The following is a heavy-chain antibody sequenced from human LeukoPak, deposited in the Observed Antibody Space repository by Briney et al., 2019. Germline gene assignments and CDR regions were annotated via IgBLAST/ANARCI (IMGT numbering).Heavy chain of an antibody. CDR2: ICYSGST. CDR3: ARGQYSGSCFDN. D-gene: IGHD1-26*01. CDR1: GGSLSNYL. V-gene: IGHV4-59*01. Sequence: SETLSLTCTDPGGSLSNYLWSWIWQPPGKGLECIGYICYSGSTNYNPSLKRRVTILVDTSKYQFSLKVSSVTAADTAVYYCARGQYSGSCFDNWGQGSVVTVSS. J-gene: IGHJ4*02.